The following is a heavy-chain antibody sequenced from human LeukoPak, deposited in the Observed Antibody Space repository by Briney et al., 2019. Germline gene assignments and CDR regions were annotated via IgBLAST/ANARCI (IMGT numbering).Heavy chain of an antibody. D-gene: IGHD2-2*01. CDR1: GFAFDEHG. CDR3: ARAPITSPFYFDY. CDR2: INWSGGST. V-gene: IGHV3-20*04. Sequence: SGGSLRLSCTASGFAFDEHGVSWLRQVPGKGLAWVSGINWSGGSTGYADPLRGRSTISSDNAKNSLFLQMDSLRAEHTALYYCARAPITSPFYFDYWGQGPLVPVSS. J-gene: IGHJ4*02.